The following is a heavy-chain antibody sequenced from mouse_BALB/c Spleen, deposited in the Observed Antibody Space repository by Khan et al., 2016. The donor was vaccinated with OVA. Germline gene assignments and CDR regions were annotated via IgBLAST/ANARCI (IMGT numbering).Heavy chain of an antibody. V-gene: IGHV1S136*01. D-gene: IGHD1-1*01. CDR2: IHPYTYDD. CDR3: VRALHYYGSSYEGFAY. CDR1: GYTFTSYV. J-gene: IGHJ3*01. Sequence: EVQLQESGPELVKPGASVKMSCKASGYTFTSYVMHWVKQQPGQGLEWIGYIHPYTYDDKYNETFKGKATLTSDKSSSTAYMELSSLTSEDSAVYYCVRALHYYGSSYEGFAYWGQGTLVTVSA.